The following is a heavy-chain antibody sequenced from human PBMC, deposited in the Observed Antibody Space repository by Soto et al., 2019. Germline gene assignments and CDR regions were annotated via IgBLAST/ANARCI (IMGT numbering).Heavy chain of an antibody. V-gene: IGHV4-31*03. Sequence: SETLSLTCTVSGGSISSGGYYWSWIRQHPGKGLEWIGYIYYSGSTYYNPSLKSRVTISVDTSKNQFSLKLSSVTAADTAVYYCASVYYDFWSGYRYYFDYWGQGTLVTVSS. CDR3: ASVYYDFWSGYRYYFDY. D-gene: IGHD3-3*01. CDR2: IYYSGST. J-gene: IGHJ4*02. CDR1: GGSISSGGYY.